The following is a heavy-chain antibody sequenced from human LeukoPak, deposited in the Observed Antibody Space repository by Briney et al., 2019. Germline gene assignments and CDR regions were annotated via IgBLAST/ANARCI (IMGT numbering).Heavy chain of an antibody. CDR2: MNPKSGNT. D-gene: IGHD3-10*01. CDR1: GYTFISDD. Sequence: ASVKVSCKASGYTFISDDINWVRQAPGQGLEWMGWMNPKSGNTGYAQKFLGRVTITRNTSISTAYMELSRLRSEDTAVYYCARGRVFPGVAPRQVWFDHWGQGTPVTVSS. J-gene: IGHJ5*02. V-gene: IGHV1-8*02. CDR3: ARGRVFPGVAPRQVWFDH.